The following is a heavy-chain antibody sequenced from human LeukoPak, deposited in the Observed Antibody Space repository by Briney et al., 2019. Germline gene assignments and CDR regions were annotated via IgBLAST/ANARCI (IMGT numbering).Heavy chain of an antibody. CDR3: ASGGGAYYYDSSGSNAFDI. CDR1: GFTVSSNY. Sequence: GGSLRLSCAASGFTVSSNYMSWVRQAPGKGLECVSVIYSGGSTYYADSVKGRFTISRDNSKNTLYLQMNSLRAEDTAVYYCASGGGAYYYDSSGSNAFDIWGQGTMVTVSS. CDR2: IYSGGST. J-gene: IGHJ3*02. D-gene: IGHD3-22*01. V-gene: IGHV3-53*01.